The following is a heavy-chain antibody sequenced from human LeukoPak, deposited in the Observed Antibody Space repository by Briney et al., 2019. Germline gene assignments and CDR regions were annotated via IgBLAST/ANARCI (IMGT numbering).Heavy chain of an antibody. CDR2: IYYSGST. CDR3: ARGWEPRDYYYGMDV. V-gene: IGHV4-59*01. CDR1: GGSISSYY. J-gene: IGHJ6*02. Sequence: SETLSLTCTVSGGSISSYYWSWIRQPPGKGLEWIGYIYYSGSTNYNPSLKSRATISVDTSKNQFSLNLRSVTAADTAVYYCARGWEPRDYYYGMDVWGQGTTVIVSS. D-gene: IGHD1-26*01.